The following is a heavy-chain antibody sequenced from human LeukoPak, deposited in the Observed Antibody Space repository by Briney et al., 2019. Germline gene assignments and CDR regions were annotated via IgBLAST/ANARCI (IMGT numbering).Heavy chain of an antibody. CDR3: ARGPSGRFLEWLLPFDY. V-gene: IGHV1-46*01. CDR2: INPSGGST. D-gene: IGHD3-3*01. J-gene: IGHJ4*02. CDR1: GYTFTSYY. Sequence: ASVKVSRKASGYTFTSYYMHWVRQAPGQGLEWMGIINPSGGSTSYAQKFQGRVTMTRDTSTSTVYMELSSLRSEDTAVYYCARGPSGRFLEWLLPFDYWGQGTLVTVSS.